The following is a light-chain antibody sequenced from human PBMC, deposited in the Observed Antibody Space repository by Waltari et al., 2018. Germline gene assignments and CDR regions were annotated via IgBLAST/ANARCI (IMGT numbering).Light chain of an antibody. Sequence: EIVLTHSPGTLSLSPGDRATLSCRASQSVSSSYLDWYQQKPGQAPSLLIYGASSRATGIPDRFSGSVSATDCTLTISRLEPDDFTVYYCQQYGRSPPTFGGGTKVEIK. V-gene: IGKV3-20*01. CDR3: QQYGRSPPT. CDR2: GAS. CDR1: QSVSSSY. J-gene: IGKJ4*01.